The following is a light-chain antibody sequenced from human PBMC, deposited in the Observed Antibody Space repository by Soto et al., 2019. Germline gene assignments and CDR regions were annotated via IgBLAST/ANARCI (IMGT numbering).Light chain of an antibody. CDR2: QVS. J-gene: IGKJ2*01. V-gene: IGKV2-30*02. Sequence: DVVMTQSPLSLPVTLGQPASISCRSSQRLVHSDGNTYLNWFQQRPGQSPRRLIYQVSNRDSGVPDRFSGSGSGTDFTLRISRVEAEDVGVYFCMQGTHWPFTFGQGTKVDIK. CDR3: MQGTHWPFT. CDR1: QRLVHSDGNTY.